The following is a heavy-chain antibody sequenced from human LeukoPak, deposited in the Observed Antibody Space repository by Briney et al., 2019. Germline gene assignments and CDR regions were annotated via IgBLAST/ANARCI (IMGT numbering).Heavy chain of an antibody. CDR3: ARKLGYCSGGSCYLCDY. D-gene: IGHD2-15*01. Sequence: ASVKVSCKASGYTFTSYYMHWVRQAPGQGLEWMGWISAYNGNTNYAQKLQGRVTMTADTSTSTAYMELRSLRSVDTAVYYCARKLGYCSGGSCYLCDYWGQGTLVTVSS. J-gene: IGHJ4*02. CDR2: ISAYNGNT. V-gene: IGHV1-18*04. CDR1: GYTFTSYY.